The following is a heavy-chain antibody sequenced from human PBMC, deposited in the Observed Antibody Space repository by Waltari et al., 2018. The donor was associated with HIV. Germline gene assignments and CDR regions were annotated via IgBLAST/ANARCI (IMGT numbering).Heavy chain of an antibody. J-gene: IGHJ4*02. CDR3: ARGWADY. CDR2: IKLNGSEK. CDR1: GFTFTTYW. V-gene: IGHV3-7*01. Sequence: EVQLVESGGDLVQPGGSLRLSCAVSGFTFTTYWVSWVRQAPGKGLEWVANIKLNGSEKYYVDSVKGRFTISRDNAENSLFLQMNSLRAEDTGIYYCARGWADYWGQGTLVTVSS.